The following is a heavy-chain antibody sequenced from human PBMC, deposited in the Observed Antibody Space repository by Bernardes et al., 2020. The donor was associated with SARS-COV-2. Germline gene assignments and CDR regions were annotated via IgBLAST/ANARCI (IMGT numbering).Heavy chain of an antibody. Sequence: GGSLRLSCAASGFTFSSYGMHLVRQAPGKGLEWVAVIWYDGSNKYYADSVKGRFTISRDNSKNTLYLQMNSLRAEDTAVYYCARGEQWLEDAFDIWGQGTMVTVSS. CDR3: ARGEQWLEDAFDI. D-gene: IGHD6-19*01. V-gene: IGHV3-33*08. J-gene: IGHJ3*02. CDR1: GFTFSSYG. CDR2: IWYDGSNK.